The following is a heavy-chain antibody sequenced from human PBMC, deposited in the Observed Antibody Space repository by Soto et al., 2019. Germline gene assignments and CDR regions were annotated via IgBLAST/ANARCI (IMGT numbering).Heavy chain of an antibody. V-gene: IGHV4-4*07. CDR1: GASIRSYH. Sequence: LSLTCAVSGASIRSYHWSFLRQPAGKGLEWIGRIQHTGNTNYNPSLKSRVTMSADTSKNQISLKMTSVTAADTAVYFCAKDVSSRRWFDPWGQGVRVTVSS. D-gene: IGHD3-16*01. J-gene: IGHJ5*02. CDR3: AKDVSSRRWFDP. CDR2: IQHTGNT.